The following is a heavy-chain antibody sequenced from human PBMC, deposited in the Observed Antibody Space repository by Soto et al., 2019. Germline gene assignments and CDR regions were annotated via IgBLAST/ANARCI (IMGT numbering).Heavy chain of an antibody. J-gene: IGHJ4*02. D-gene: IGHD4-4*01. CDR3: AKDRDDYRNYVFDY. Sequence: GGSLRLSCAASGFTFTNYAMTWVRQAPGKGLEWVSISSGSGSGGSTNYADSMKGRFTISRDNSKNTLYLQMNSLRVEDTAVYYCAKDRDDYRNYVFDYWGQGTLVTV. CDR2: SSGSGSGGST. CDR1: GFTFTNYA. V-gene: IGHV3-23*01.